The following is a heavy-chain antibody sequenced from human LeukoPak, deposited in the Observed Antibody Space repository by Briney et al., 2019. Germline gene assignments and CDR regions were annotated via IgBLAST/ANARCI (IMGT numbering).Heavy chain of an antibody. D-gene: IGHD3-22*01. CDR2: ISGSGGST. Sequence: GGSLRLSCAASGFTFSSSAMSWVRQAPGKGLEWVSAISGSGGSTYYADSVKGRFTVSRDNSKNTLYLQMNSLRAEDTAVYYCAKDPRSGYLDDAFDIWGQGTMVTVSS. CDR3: AKDPRSGYLDDAFDI. CDR1: GFTFSSSA. V-gene: IGHV3-23*01. J-gene: IGHJ3*02.